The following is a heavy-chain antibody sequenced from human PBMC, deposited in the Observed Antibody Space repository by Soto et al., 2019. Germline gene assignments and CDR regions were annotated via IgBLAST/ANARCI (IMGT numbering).Heavy chain of an antibody. V-gene: IGHV3-23*01. CDR1: GFTFSSYA. J-gene: IGHJ4*02. CDR2: ISGSGGST. Sequence: PGGSLRLSCAASGFTFSSYAMSWVRQAPGKGLEWVSAISGSGGSTYYADSVKGRFTISRDNSKNTLYLQMNSLRAEDTAVYYCAKDXTVLRFLEWLSPSYFDYWGQGTLVTVSS. D-gene: IGHD3-3*01. CDR3: AKDXTVLRFLEWLSPSYFDY.